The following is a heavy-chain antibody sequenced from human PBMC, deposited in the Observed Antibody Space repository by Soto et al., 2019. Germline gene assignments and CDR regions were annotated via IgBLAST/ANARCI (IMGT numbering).Heavy chain of an antibody. CDR1: GYTFTSYG. D-gene: IGHD6-19*01. CDR3: AKLHHAAVAATPYFDY. Sequence: SCKASGYTFTSYGMHWVRQAPGKGLEWVAVISYDGSNKYYADSVKGRFTISRDNSKNTLYLQMNSLRAEDTAVYYCAKLHHAAVAATPYFDYWGQGTLVTVSS. J-gene: IGHJ4*02. CDR2: ISYDGSNK. V-gene: IGHV3-30*18.